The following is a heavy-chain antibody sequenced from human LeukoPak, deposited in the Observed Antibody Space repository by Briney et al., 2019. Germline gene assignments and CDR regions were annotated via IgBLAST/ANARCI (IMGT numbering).Heavy chain of an antibody. Sequence: PGGSLRLSCAASGFTFSSYAMSWVRQAPGKGLEWVSAISGSGGSTYYADSVKGRFTISRDNSKNTLYLQMNSLRAEDTAVYYCAKVRRYLWFRELLPHADYWGQGTLVTVSS. J-gene: IGHJ4*02. CDR2: ISGSGGST. V-gene: IGHV3-23*01. CDR1: GFTFSSYA. CDR3: AKVRRYLWFRELLPHADY. D-gene: IGHD3-10*01.